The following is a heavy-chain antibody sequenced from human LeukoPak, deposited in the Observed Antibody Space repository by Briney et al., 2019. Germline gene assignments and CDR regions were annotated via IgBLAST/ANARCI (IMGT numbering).Heavy chain of an antibody. V-gene: IGHV4-59*01. J-gene: IGHJ4*02. CDR1: GGSISSYY. CDR2: IYYSGST. D-gene: IGHD1-7*01. CDR3: ARGHGTYVDY. Sequence: PSETLSLTCTVSGGSISSYYWSWIRQPPGKGLEWIGYIYYSGSTNYNPSLKSRVTISVDTSKNQFSLKLSSVTAADTAVYYCARGHGTYVDYWGQGTLVTVSS.